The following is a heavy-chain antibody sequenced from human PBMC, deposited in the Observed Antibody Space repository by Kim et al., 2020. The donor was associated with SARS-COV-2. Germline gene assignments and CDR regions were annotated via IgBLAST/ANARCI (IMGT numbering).Heavy chain of an antibody. D-gene: IGHD6-6*01. Sequence: SETLSLTCTVSGGSISSSSYYWGWIRQPPGKGLEWIGSIYYSGSTYYNPSLKSRVTISVDTSKNQFSLKLSSVTAADTAVYYCARAQKSIAARPGSRGGRGNWFDPWGQGTLVTVSS. V-gene: IGHV4-39*01. CDR3: ARAQKSIAARPGSRGGRGNWFDP. J-gene: IGHJ5*02. CDR1: GGSISSSSYY. CDR2: IYYSGST.